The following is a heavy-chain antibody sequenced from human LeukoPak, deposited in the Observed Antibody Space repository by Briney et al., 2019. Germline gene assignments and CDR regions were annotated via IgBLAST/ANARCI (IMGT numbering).Heavy chain of an antibody. Sequence: GGSLRLSCAVSGFTFSSYGMTWVRQAPGKGLEWVSAISGSGGSTYYADSVKGRFTISRDNSKNTLYLQMNSLRAEDTARYYCVKDRLNYGSGNFDYWGQGTLVTVSS. CDR1: GFTFSSYG. CDR3: VKDRLNYGSGNFDY. D-gene: IGHD3-10*01. V-gene: IGHV3-23*01. CDR2: ISGSGGST. J-gene: IGHJ4*02.